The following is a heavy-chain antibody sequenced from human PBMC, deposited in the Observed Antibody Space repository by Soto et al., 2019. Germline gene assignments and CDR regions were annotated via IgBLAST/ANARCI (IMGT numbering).Heavy chain of an antibody. D-gene: IGHD5-18*01. J-gene: IGHJ4*02. Sequence: LGESLKISCKGSGYSFTSYWIGWVRQMPGKGLEWMAIIYPGDSDTRYSPSFEGQVTISADKSISTAYLQWSSLKASDTAMYYCANLLRGLSYGPFDYWGQGTLVTVSS. CDR2: IYPGDSDT. CDR1: GYSFTSYW. CDR3: ANLLRGLSYGPFDY. V-gene: IGHV5-51*01.